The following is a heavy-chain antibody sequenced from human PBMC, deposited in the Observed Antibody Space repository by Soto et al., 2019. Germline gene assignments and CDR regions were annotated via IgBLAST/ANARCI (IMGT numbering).Heavy chain of an antibody. CDR2: IYYSGST. Sequence: SETLSLTCTVSGGSISSSSYYWGWIRQPPGKGLEWIGSIYYSGSTYYNPSLKSRVTISVDTSKNQFSLKLSSVTAADTAVYYCARIEPPPARPADYWGQGTLVTVSS. CDR3: ARIEPPPARPADY. V-gene: IGHV4-39*01. J-gene: IGHJ4*02. D-gene: IGHD6-6*01. CDR1: GGSISSSSYY.